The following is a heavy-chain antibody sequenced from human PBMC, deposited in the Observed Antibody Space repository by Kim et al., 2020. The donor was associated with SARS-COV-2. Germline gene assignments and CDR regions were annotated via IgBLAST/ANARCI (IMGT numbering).Heavy chain of an antibody. V-gene: IGHV3-48*04. D-gene: IGHD1-7*01. CDR1: GFTFSSYS. CDR3: ARDRARNYYYYYGMDV. J-gene: IGHJ6*02. CDR2: ISSSSSTI. Sequence: GGSLRLSCAASGFTFSSYSMNWVRQAPGKGLEWVSYISSSSSTIYYADSVKGRFTISRDNAKNSLYLQMNSLRAEDTAVYYCARDRARNYYYYYGMDVWAKGPRSPSP.